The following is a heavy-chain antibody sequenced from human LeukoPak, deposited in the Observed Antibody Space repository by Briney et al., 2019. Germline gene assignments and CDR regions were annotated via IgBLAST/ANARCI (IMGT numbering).Heavy chain of an antibody. V-gene: IGHV3-23*01. J-gene: IGHJ4*02. Sequence: GGSLRLSCAASGFTFSSYAMSWVRQAPGKGLEWVSAISGSGGSTYYADSVKGRFTISRDNSKNTLYLQMNSQRAEDTAVYYGAKLTMIVVVIIKGGYFDYWGQGTLVTVSS. CDR3: AKLTMIVVVIIKGGYFDY. CDR2: ISGSGGST. CDR1: GFTFSSYA. D-gene: IGHD3-22*01.